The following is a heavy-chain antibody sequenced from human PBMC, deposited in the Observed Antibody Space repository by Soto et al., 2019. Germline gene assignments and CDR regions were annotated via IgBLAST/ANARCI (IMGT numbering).Heavy chain of an antibody. Sequence: SETLSLTCTVSGGSIIRFYWSWIRQPPGKGLEWIGYVYDSGSPDYNPSLKSRVTMSVDRSKNQFSLKLTSVTAADTAVYYCATASSSGSSGELDYWGQGTLVTVSS. CDR1: GGSIIRFY. CDR2: VYDSGSP. CDR3: ATASSSGSSGELDY. D-gene: IGHD3-22*01. J-gene: IGHJ4*02. V-gene: IGHV4-59*01.